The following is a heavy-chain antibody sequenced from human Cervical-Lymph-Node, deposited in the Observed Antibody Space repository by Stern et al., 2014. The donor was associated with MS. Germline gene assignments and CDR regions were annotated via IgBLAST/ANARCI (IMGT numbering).Heavy chain of an antibody. CDR3: AREAWPNVDY. CDR2: IDTDTGNP. CDR1: GYSFTTYG. Sequence: QLVQSGSELQEPGASVKVSCWASGYSFTTYGINWVRQAPGQGLEWMGYIDTDTGNPTYAQDFRGRFVFSSDTSVRAAYLQIISLKAEDTAVYYCAREAWPNVDYWGQGTLVTVSS. J-gene: IGHJ4*02. V-gene: IGHV7-4-1*02.